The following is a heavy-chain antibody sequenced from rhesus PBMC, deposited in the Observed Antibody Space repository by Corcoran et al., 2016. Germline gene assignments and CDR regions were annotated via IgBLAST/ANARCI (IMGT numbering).Heavy chain of an antibody. D-gene: IGHD3-9*01. CDR3: AKGGYYEDDYGYYLPDFDY. CDR2: IDPSDSDT. Sequence: EVQLVHYGAAVKRPGESLKISCKTSRYSFTSYWISWFRQMPGKGLEWMGAIDPSDSDTRYGPSFQGQVTISADKSISTAYLQWSSLKASDSATYYCAKGGYYEDDYGYYLPDFDYWGQGVLVTVSS. CDR1: RYSFTSYW. J-gene: IGHJ4*01. V-gene: IGHV5-2*01.